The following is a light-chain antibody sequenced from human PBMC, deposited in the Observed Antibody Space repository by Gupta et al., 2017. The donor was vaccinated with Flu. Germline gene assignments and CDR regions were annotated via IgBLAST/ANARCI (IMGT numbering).Light chain of an antibody. J-gene: IGLJ3*02. CDR2: TDN. CDR3: SSTDDSLSLWV. V-gene: IGLV1-47*01. Sequence: RISITCSGTSSSSEINYVCWYQHRPATAPNLLIFTDNRRSAVSPDLFSATKSGTSAPMAISGLRAEEEGDYYCSSTDDSLSLWVFGGGTKLTVL. CDR1: SSSSEINY.